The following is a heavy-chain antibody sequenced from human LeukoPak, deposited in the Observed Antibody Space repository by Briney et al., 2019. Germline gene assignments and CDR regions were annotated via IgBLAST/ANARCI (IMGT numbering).Heavy chain of an antibody. CDR3: ATARGYSGYDLSGTFDY. CDR2: FDPEDGEK. J-gene: IGHJ4*02. CDR1: GYTLTELS. D-gene: IGHD5-12*01. V-gene: IGHV1-24*01. Sequence: AAXXKVSCKVSGYTLTELSMHWVRQARGKGLEGMGGFDPEDGEKIYAQKFKGRVTMNEDTYKKKAYMEMSRLRDEDTAVYYCATARGYSGYDLSGTFDYWGQGTLVTVSS.